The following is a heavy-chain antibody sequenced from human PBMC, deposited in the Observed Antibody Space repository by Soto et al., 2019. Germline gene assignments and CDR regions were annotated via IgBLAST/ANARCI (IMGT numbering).Heavy chain of an antibody. J-gene: IGHJ4*02. D-gene: IGHD3-22*01. Sequence: GGSLRLSCAASGFTVSSNYMSWVRQAPGKGLEWVSVIYSGGSTYYADSVKGRFTISRDNSKNTLYLQMNSLRAEDTAVYYCARATDSSGYYYGYWGKGTLVTVSS. CDR1: GFTVSSNY. CDR3: ARATDSSGYYYGY. CDR2: IYSGGST. V-gene: IGHV3-53*01.